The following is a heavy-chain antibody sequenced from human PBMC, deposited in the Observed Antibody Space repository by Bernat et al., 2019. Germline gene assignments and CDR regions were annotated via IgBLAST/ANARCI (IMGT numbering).Heavy chain of an antibody. J-gene: IGHJ5*02. V-gene: IGHV4-61*05. D-gene: IGHD6-6*01. Sequence: QLQLQESGPGLVKPSETLSLTCTVSGGSISSSGYYWGWIRQPPGKGLEWIGYIYYSGSTNYNPSLKSRVTISVDTSKNQFSLKLSSVTAADTAVYYCARVLTPESYSSSGWFDPWGQGTLVTVSS. CDR1: GGSISSSGYY. CDR3: ARVLTPESYSSSGWFDP. CDR2: IYYSGST.